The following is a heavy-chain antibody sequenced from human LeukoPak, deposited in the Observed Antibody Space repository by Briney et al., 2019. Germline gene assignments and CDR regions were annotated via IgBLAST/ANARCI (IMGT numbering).Heavy chain of an antibody. CDR2: MNPNSGNT. CDR3: ARVTSCSSTSCNYYYYYMDV. D-gene: IGHD2-2*01. V-gene: IGHV1-8*01. CDR1: GYTFTSYD. J-gene: IGHJ6*03. Sequence: ASVKVSCKASGYTFTSYDINWVRQATGQGLEWMGWMNPNSGNTGYAQKSQGRVTMTRNTSISTAYMELSSLRSEDTAVYYCARVTSCSSTSCNYYYYYMDVWGKGTTVTVSS.